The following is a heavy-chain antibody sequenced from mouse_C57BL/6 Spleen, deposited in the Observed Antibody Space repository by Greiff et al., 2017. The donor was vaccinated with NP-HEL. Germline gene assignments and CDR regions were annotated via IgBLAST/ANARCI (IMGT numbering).Heavy chain of an antibody. CDR2: INTSSGYT. D-gene: IGHD2-5*01. Sequence: QVQLQQSGAELARPGASVKMSCKASGYTFTSYTMHWGKQRPGQGLEWIGYINTSSGYTKYNQKFKDKATLTADKSSSTAYMQLSSLTSEDSAVYYCAREETYYSNYVDWFAYWGQGTLVTVSA. J-gene: IGHJ3*01. V-gene: IGHV1-4*01. CDR1: GYTFTSYT. CDR3: AREETYYSNYVDWFAY.